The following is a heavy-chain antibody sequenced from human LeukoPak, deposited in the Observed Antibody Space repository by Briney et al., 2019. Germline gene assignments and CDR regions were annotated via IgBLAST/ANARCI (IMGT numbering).Heavy chain of an antibody. J-gene: IGHJ6*02. CDR3: TRELRGIASHYHGMDV. CDR1: GFSFSTYD. Sequence: GGSLRLSCVASGFSFSTYDMYWVRQAAGRGLEWVSAFGTNGDCYYLGSVKGRFTISRDDGKNSLYLQMNSLGVEDTAVYYCTRELRGIASHYHGMDVWGQGTTVTVSS. V-gene: IGHV3-13*01. CDR2: FGTNGDC. D-gene: IGHD6-6*01.